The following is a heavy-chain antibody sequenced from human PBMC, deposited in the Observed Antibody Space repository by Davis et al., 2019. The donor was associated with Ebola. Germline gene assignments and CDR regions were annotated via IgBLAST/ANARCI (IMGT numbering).Heavy chain of an antibody. V-gene: IGHV3-23*01. CDR3: AKDKNYDFWSGYPHDAFDI. CDR1: GFTLSSYS. CDR2: ISGSGGST. Sequence: PGGSLTLSCAASGFTLSSYSMSWVRQAPGKGLEWVSAISGSGGSTYYADSVKGRFTISRDNSKNTLYLQMNSLRAEDTAIYYCAKDKNYDFWSGYPHDAFDIWGQGTMVTVSS. D-gene: IGHD3-3*01. J-gene: IGHJ3*02.